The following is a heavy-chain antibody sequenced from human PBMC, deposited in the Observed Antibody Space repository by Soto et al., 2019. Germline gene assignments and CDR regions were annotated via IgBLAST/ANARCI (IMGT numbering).Heavy chain of an antibody. CDR3: AREGYTYCSGGSCSGVDY. D-gene: IGHD2-15*01. V-gene: IGHV3-33*01. CDR2: IWYDGSNK. J-gene: IGHJ4*02. Sequence: QVQLVESGGGVVQPGRSLRLSCAASGFTFSTYGMRWVRQAPGKGLEWVAGIWYDGSNKYYVDSVKGRCTIFRDNSKNTLYLQMNNLRAEDTAVYYCAREGYTYCSGGSCSGVDYWGQGTLVTVSS. CDR1: GFTFSTYG.